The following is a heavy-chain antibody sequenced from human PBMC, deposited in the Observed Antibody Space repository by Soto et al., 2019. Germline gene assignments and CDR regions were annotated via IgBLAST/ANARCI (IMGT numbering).Heavy chain of an antibody. D-gene: IGHD2-2*01. CDR2: IYYIGST. CDR3: ARSIVTPSAMFDH. CDR1: GGSISSGGYY. J-gene: IGHJ5*02. Sequence: PSETLSLTCPVSGGSISSGGYYCSWIRQHPGKGLEWIGYIYYIGSTYYNPSLNSRATISLDEPNNQFSLHLTSVTAADTAVYYCARSIVTPSAMFDHWGQGLLVTVSS. V-gene: IGHV4-31*09.